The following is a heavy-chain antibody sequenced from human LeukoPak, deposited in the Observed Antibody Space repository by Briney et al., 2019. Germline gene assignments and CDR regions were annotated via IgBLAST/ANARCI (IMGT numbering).Heavy chain of an antibody. V-gene: IGHV4-34*01. CDR2: INHSGST. J-gene: IGHJ4*02. D-gene: IGHD3-10*01. CDR3: ARLGEGFDY. CDR1: GGSFSGYY. Sequence: PSETLSLTCAVYGGSFSGYYWSWIRQPPGKGLEWIGEINHSGSTNYNPSLKSRVTISVDTSKNQFSLKLSSVTAADTAVYYCARLGEGFDYWGQGTLVTVSS.